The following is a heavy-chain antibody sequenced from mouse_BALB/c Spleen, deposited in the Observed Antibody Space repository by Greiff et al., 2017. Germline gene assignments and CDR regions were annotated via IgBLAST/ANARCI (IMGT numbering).Heavy chain of an antibody. CDR2: INPSSGYT. CDR3: AREREYDYPFAY. V-gene: IGHV1-4*01. J-gene: IGHJ3*01. CDR1: GYTFTSYT. Sequence: VQLQESGAELARPGASVKMSCKASGYTFTSYTMHWVKQRPGQGLEWIGYINPSSGYTNYNQKFKDKATLTADKSSSTAYMQLSSLTSEDSAVYYCAREREYDYPFAYWGQGTLVTVSA. D-gene: IGHD2-4*01.